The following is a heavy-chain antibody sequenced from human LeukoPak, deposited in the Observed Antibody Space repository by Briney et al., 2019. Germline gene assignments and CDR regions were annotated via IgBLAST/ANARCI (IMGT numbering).Heavy chain of an antibody. D-gene: IGHD3-22*01. Sequence: PGGSLRLFCAASGFTFSSYAMRWVRQAPGKGLEWVSAISGSGGSTYYADSVEGRFTISRDNSKNTLYLQMNSLRAEDTAVYYCAKAAIVVVRNAFDIWGQGTMVTVSS. V-gene: IGHV3-23*01. J-gene: IGHJ3*02. CDR3: AKAAIVVVRNAFDI. CDR2: ISGSGGST. CDR1: GFTFSSYA.